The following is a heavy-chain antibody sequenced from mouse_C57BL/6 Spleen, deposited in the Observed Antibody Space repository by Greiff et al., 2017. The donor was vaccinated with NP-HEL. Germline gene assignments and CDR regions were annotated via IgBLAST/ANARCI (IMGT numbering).Heavy chain of an antibody. J-gene: IGHJ3*01. CDR1: GYSFTDYN. CDR3: ARGGSSPAWFAY. D-gene: IGHD1-1*01. CDR2: INPNYGTT. Sequence: EVQLQQSGPELVKPGASVKISCKASGYSFTDYNMNWVKQSNGKSLEWIGVINPNYGTTSYNQKFKGKATLTVDQSSSTAYMQLNSLTSEVSAVDCCARGGSSPAWFAYWGQGTLVTVSA. V-gene: IGHV1-39*01.